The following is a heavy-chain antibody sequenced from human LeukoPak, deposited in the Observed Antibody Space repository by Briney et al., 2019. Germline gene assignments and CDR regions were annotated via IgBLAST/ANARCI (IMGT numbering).Heavy chain of an antibody. D-gene: IGHD5-12*01. V-gene: IGHV4-34*01. CDR2: INHSGST. CDR3: ARPLVDKNSVYFDY. J-gene: IGHJ4*02. CDR1: GGSFSGYY. Sequence: SETLSLTCAVYGGSFSGYYWSWIRQPPGKGLEWIGEINHSGSTNYNPSLKSRVTISVDTSKNQFSLKLSSVTAADTAVYYCARPLVDKNSVYFDYWGQGTLVTVSS.